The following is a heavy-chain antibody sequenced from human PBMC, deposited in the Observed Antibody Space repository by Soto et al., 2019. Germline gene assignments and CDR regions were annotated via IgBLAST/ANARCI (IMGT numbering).Heavy chain of an antibody. D-gene: IGHD6-6*01. V-gene: IGHV1-58*01. Sequence: SVKVSCKASGYTFTRSAVQWVRQARGQPLEWIGWIVVXSGNKXYAQKFKERVXXTRDMYTXXDYMELRSMRSEDTAVYYCAAGIAARLYYNYGMEVRGQGNTVTVSS. J-gene: IGHJ6*02. CDR2: IVVXSGNK. CDR1: GYTFTRSA. CDR3: AAGIAARLYYNYGMEV.